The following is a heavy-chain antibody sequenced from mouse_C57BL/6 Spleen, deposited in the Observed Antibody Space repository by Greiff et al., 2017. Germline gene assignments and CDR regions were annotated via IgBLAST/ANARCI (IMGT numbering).Heavy chain of an antibody. V-gene: IGHV3-6*01. D-gene: IGHD2-12*01. CDR3: ARETTWYFDV. CDR2: ISYDGSN. Sequence: EVKLQESGPGLVKPSQSLSLTCSVTGYSITSGYYWNWIRQFPGNKLEWMGYISYDGSNNYNPSLKNRISITRDTSKNQCFLKLNSVTTEDTATYYCARETTWYFDVWGTGTTVTVSS. J-gene: IGHJ1*03. CDR1: GYSITSGYY.